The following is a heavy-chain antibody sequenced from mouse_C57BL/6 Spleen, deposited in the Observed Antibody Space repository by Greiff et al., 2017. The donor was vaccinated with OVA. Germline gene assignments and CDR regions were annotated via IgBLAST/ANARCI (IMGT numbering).Heavy chain of an antibody. V-gene: IGHV10-3*01. D-gene: IGHD2-2*01. CDR1: GFTFNTYA. CDR2: IRSESSNYAT. CDR3: VRERDGYAY. J-gene: IGHJ2*01. Sequence: EVQLVESGGGLVQPKGSLKLSCAASGFTFNTYAMHWVRQAPGKGLEWVARIRSESSNYATYYADSVKDRFTISRDDSQSMLYLQMNNLKTEDTAMYYCVRERDGYAYWGQGTTLTVSS.